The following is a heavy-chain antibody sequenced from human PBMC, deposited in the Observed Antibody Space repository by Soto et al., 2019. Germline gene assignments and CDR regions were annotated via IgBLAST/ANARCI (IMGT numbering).Heavy chain of an antibody. J-gene: IGHJ4*02. V-gene: IGHV1-24*01. CDR3: ATPAYCGGDCYSRYDYFDY. D-gene: IGHD2-21*02. CDR2: FDPEDGET. CDR1: GYTLTELS. Sequence: ASVKVSCKVSGYTLTELSMHWVRQAPGKGLEWMGGFDPEDGETIYAQKFQGRVTMTEDTSTDTAYMELSSLRSEDTAVYYCATPAYCGGDCYSRYDYFDYWGQGTLVTVSS.